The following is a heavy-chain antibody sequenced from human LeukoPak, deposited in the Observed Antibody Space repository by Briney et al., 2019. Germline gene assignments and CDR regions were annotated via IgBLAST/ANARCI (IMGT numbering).Heavy chain of an antibody. V-gene: IGHV4-4*07. D-gene: IGHD2-15*01. Sequence: SETLSPTCSVAGRSISSYYGSWIRQPAGKGLEWIGRIHTSGSTNYNPSLKSRVTISVDKSKNQFSLSLSSVTAADTAVYYCANARTVVVATSKILIDYWGQGILVTVSS. J-gene: IGHJ4*02. CDR3: ANARTVVVATSKILIDY. CDR1: GRSISSYY. CDR2: IHTSGST.